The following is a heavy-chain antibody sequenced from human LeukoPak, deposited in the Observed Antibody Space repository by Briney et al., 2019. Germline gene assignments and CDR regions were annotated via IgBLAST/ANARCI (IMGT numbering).Heavy chain of an antibody. CDR2: IIPILGTA. Sequence: ASVKVSCKAAGGTFSSYPISWVRQAPGQGLEWMGGIIPILGTANYAQKFQGRVTITADESTSTAYMELSSLRSEDTAVYYCARDKVSSSPPRWLWYWGQGTLVTVSS. CDR1: GGTFSSYP. V-gene: IGHV1-69*13. CDR3: ARDKVSSSPPRWLWY. J-gene: IGHJ4*02. D-gene: IGHD6-6*01.